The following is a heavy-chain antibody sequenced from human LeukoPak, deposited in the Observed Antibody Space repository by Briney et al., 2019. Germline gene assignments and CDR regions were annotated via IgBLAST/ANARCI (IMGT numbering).Heavy chain of an antibody. D-gene: IGHD2-15*01. V-gene: IGHV4-4*07. Sequence: SETLSLTCIVSGASVSNYYWSWIRQPAGKGPEWIGRIYNGGSTNYNSSLRSRITMSLDTSKNQFSLKLTSVTAADTAVYYCARFGGSGDTRGYFDNWGQGTLVTVSS. CDR3: ARFGGSGDTRGYFDN. J-gene: IGHJ4*02. CDR2: IYNGGST. CDR1: GASVSNYY.